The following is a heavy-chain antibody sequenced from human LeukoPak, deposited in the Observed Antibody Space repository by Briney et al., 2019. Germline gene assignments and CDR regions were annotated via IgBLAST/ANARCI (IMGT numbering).Heavy chain of an antibody. D-gene: IGHD3-16*01. CDR1: GYTFTDYY. CDR3: ARDKALGVNLDY. CDR2: INPNSGGT. J-gene: IGHJ4*02. Sequence: GASVKVSCKASGYTFTDYYMHWVRQAPGQGLEWMGWINPNSGGTNYAQNFQGRVTMTRDTSISTAYMELSSLRSEDTAVYYCARDKALGVNLDYWGQGTLVTVSS. V-gene: IGHV1-2*02.